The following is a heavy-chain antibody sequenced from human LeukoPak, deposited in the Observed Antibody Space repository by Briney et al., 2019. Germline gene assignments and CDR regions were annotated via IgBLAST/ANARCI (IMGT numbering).Heavy chain of an antibody. CDR1: GGSFSGYY. CDR2: INHSGST. CDR3: ARLALAAAGTVDY. D-gene: IGHD6-13*01. Sequence: PSETLSLTCAVYGGSFSGYYWSWIRQPPGKGLEWIGEINHSGSTNYNPSLKSRVTISVDTSKNQFSLKLSSVTAADTAVYYCARLALAAAGTVDYWGQGTLVTVSS. V-gene: IGHV4-34*01. J-gene: IGHJ4*02.